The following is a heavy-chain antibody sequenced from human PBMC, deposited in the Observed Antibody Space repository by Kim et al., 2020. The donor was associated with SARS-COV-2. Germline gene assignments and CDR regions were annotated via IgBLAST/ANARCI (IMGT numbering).Heavy chain of an antibody. J-gene: IGHJ5*02. CDR2: ISYDGSNK. Sequence: GGSLRLSCAASGFTFSSYGMHWVRQAPGKGLEWVAVISYDGSNKYYADSVKGRFTISRDNSKNTLYLQMNSLRAEDTAVYYCAKDWPERTWGQGTLVTVSS. V-gene: IGHV3-30*18. CDR3: AKDWPERT. CDR1: GFTFSSYG.